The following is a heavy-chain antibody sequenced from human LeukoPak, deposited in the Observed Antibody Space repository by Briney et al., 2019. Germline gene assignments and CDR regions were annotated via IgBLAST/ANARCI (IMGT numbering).Heavy chain of an antibody. D-gene: IGHD2-21*01. CDR2: IKQDGSEK. CDR3: ARALRLSTGGYSPFDY. Sequence: QPGGPLRLSCAASGFTFSIYWMSWVRQAPGKGLEWVANIKQDGSEKYYVDSVKGRFTISRDNAKNSLYLQMNTLRDEDTALYYCARALRLSTGGYSPFDYWGQGTLVTVSS. J-gene: IGHJ4*02. V-gene: IGHV3-7*01. CDR1: GFTFSIYW.